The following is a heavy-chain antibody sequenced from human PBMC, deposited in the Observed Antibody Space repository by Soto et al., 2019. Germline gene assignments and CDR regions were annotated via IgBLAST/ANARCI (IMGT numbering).Heavy chain of an antibody. Sequence: SETLSLTCTFSGGSSSSYYWSWIRQPTGKGLEWIGYMYNTGSTIYNPSLKRRVTISVDTSKNQFSLRLSSVTAADTAVYYCARLNGYCISTNCHGYYGMDVWGQGTTVTVSS. D-gene: IGHD2-2*03. CDR1: GGSSSSYY. J-gene: IGHJ6*02. V-gene: IGHV4-4*09. CDR2: MYNTGST. CDR3: ARLNGYCISTNCHGYYGMDV.